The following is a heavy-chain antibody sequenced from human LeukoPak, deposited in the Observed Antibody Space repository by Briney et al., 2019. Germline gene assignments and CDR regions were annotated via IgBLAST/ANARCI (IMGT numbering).Heavy chain of an antibody. D-gene: IGHD6-19*01. J-gene: IGHJ1*01. CDR3: ATSYSSGWYFFDRAEYFQH. CDR2: IRYDGSNK. V-gene: IGHV3-30*02. Sequence: GGSLSLSCAASGFTFCSYGMHWVRRAPGKGLEWVAFIRYDGSNKYYADSVKGRFTISRDNSKNTLYLQMNSLRAEDTAVYYCATSYSSGWYFFDRAEYFQHWGQGTLVTVSS. CDR1: GFTFCSYG.